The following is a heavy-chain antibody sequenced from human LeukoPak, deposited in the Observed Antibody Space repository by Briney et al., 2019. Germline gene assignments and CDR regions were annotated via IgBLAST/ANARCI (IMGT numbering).Heavy chain of an antibody. J-gene: IGHJ4*02. CDR1: GFTFSIYA. Sequence: GGSLRLSCAASGFTFSIYAMSWVRQAPGKGLEWDSAISGSGGSTYYADSVKGRFTMSRDNSKNTLYLKMNSLRAEDTAVYYCAMVRGVITLDYWGQGTLVTVSS. V-gene: IGHV3-23*01. CDR3: AMVRGVITLDY. D-gene: IGHD3-10*01. CDR2: ISGSGGST.